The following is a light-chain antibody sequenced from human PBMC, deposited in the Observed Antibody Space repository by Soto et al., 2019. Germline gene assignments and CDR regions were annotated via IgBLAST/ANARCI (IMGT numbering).Light chain of an antibody. CDR2: WAS. J-gene: IGKJ2*01. Sequence: DIVMTQSPDSLAVSLGERATIDCKSSQSLLYGGNDRNYLAWYQHKPGQSPKLIMYWASTREAGVPERFSGSGSGTHFTLTITSLHAEAVAVNYCQQYDTTPPTFGQGTKLEIK. V-gene: IGKV4-1*01. CDR3: QQYDTTPPT. CDR1: QSLLYGGNDRNY.